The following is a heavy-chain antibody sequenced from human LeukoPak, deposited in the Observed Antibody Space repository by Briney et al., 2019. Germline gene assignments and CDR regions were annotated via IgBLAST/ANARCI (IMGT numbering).Heavy chain of an antibody. D-gene: IGHD6-19*01. CDR2: IYSGGST. V-gene: IGHV3-53*01. CDR3: ARARIAVAGTGGYFDY. Sequence: GGSLRLSCAASGFTFSSYSMNWVRQAPGKGLEWVSVIYSGGSTYYADSVKGRFTISRDNSKNTLYLQMNSLRAEDTAVYYCARARIAVAGTGGYFDYWGQGTLVTVSS. CDR1: GFTFSSYS. J-gene: IGHJ4*02.